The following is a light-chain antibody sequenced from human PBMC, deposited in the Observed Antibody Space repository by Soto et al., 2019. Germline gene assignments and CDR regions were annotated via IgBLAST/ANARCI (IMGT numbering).Light chain of an antibody. Sequence: EIVLSHSPATLSLSPGERATIYCMASQSVSSYLVWYQQKPGQAPRLLIYDASNRATGIPARFSGGGSGTDFTLTISSLETEDFAVYYCQQRSNWPLTFGGGTKVDIK. J-gene: IGKJ4*01. CDR2: DAS. CDR1: QSVSSY. CDR3: QQRSNWPLT. V-gene: IGKV3-11*01.